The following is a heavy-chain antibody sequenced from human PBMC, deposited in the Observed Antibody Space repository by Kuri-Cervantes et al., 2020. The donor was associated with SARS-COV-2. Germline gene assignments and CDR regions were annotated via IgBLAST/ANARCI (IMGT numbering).Heavy chain of an antibody. Sequence: GGSLRLSCAASGFTFSSYAMHWVRQAPGKGLEWVAVISYDGSNKYYADSVKGRFTISRDNSKNSLYLQMNSLRAEDTALYYCAKDNSGGSSGFDYWGQGNLVTVSS. V-gene: IGHV3-30*01. J-gene: IGHJ4*02. CDR1: GFTFSSYA. CDR3: AKDNSGGSSGFDY. D-gene: IGHD2-15*01. CDR2: ISYDGSNK.